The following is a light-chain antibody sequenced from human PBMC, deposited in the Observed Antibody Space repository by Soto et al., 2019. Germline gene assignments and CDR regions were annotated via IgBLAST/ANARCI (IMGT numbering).Light chain of an antibody. V-gene: IGKV1-17*03. CDR3: LQHNSFPLT. Sequence: DIQMTQSPSAMSASVGDRVTITCRASQGISNHLVWFQQRPGKVPKRLIYDASSLQTGVPSRFSGSGSGTDFTLTISSLQPEDFATYYCLQHNSFPLTFGQGTRLEIK. CDR1: QGISNH. J-gene: IGKJ5*01. CDR2: DAS.